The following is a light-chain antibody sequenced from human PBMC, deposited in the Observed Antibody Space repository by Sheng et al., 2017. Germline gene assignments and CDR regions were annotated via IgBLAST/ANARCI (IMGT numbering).Light chain of an antibody. CDR1: QDISNY. J-gene: IGKJ2*01. Sequence: IWMTQSPSLLSASTGDRVTITCQASQDISNYLNWYQQKPGKAPKLLIYDASNLETGVPSRFSGSGSGTDFTFTISSLQPEDIATYYCQQYDNLPLYTFGQGTKLEIK. V-gene: IGKV1-33*01. CDR2: DAS. CDR3: QQYDNLPLYT.